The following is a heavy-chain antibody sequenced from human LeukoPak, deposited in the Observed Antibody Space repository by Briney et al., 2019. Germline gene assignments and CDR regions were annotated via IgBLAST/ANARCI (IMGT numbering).Heavy chain of an antibody. V-gene: IGHV3-33*01. Sequence: GRSLRLSCTASGFTFSSFGMHWVRQTPGKGLEWVAVIWYDGSKKYYAESVKGRFTISRDNSKNTLYLQMNSLRAEDTAVYYCARVGQWELPYDYWGQGTLVTVSS. D-gene: IGHD1-26*01. CDR3: ARVGQWELPYDY. CDR1: GFTFSSFG. CDR2: IWYDGSKK. J-gene: IGHJ4*02.